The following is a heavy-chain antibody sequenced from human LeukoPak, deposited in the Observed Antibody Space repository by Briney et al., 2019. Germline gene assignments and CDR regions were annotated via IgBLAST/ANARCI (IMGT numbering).Heavy chain of an antibody. CDR3: AGYVGVSCPCDY. CDR2: LYHGGNT. Sequence: PLGSLRLSCAVSRFTVISNYMSGVRQAPGAGLEWVSVLYHGGNTYYADSAKGRFIISRDNSKNTLYLQMNSLRAEHRAVYYCAGYVGVSCPCDYWGQGTRVTVSS. CDR1: RFTVISNY. J-gene: IGHJ4*02. V-gene: IGHV3-53*01. D-gene: IGHD2-8*01.